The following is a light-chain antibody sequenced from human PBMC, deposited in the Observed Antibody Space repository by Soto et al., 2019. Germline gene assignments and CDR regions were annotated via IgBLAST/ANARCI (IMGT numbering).Light chain of an antibody. CDR2: AAS. CDR3: QQSYDTPYT. V-gene: IGKV1-39*01. Sequence: DLQMTQSPSSLSASVGDRVTITCRASQTIRSYLNWYQQKPGRAPKLLIYAASSLQSGVPSRFSGSGSGTDFTLTISSLQPEDFATYYCQQSYDTPYTFGRGTKLEIK. CDR1: QTIRSY. J-gene: IGKJ2*01.